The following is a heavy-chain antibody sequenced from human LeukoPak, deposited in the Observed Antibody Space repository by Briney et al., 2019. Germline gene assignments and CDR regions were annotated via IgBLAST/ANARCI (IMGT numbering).Heavy chain of an antibody. J-gene: IGHJ1*01. Sequence: ASVKVSCKASGYIFTDFYLHWVRQAPGQGLEWMGWINPKTGGTKYAQKFQDKVSMTSDTSIVTAYLTLTRLTSDDTAVYFCARESLPPTPEYFPHWGQGTLVTV. CDR1: GYIFTDFY. CDR3: ARESLPPTPEYFPH. V-gene: IGHV1-2*02. CDR2: INPKTGGT.